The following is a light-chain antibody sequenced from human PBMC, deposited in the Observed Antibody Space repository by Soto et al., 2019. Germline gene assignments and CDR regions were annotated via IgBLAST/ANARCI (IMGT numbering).Light chain of an antibody. J-gene: IGLJ1*01. Sequence: QSVLTQPASVSGSPGQSITISCTGTSSDVGGYNYVSWYQQHPGKAPKLMIYDVSNRPSGVSNRFSGSKSGNTASLTISGLQAEDEADYYCSSYTSSSGQNDVFGTGTKVTVL. V-gene: IGLV2-14*01. CDR3: SSYTSSSGQNDV. CDR1: SSDVGGYNY. CDR2: DVS.